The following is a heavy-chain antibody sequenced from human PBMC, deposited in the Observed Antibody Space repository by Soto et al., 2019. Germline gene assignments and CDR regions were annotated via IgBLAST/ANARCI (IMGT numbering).Heavy chain of an antibody. Sequence: GESLKISCAASGFTFSSYSMNWVRQAPGKGLEWVSSISSSSSYIYYADSVKGRFTISRDNAKNSLYLQMNSLRAEDTAVYYCAREDYDFWSGYYKGMNAFDIWGQGTMVTVSS. J-gene: IGHJ3*02. V-gene: IGHV3-21*01. CDR1: GFTFSSYS. CDR3: AREDYDFWSGYYKGMNAFDI. CDR2: ISSSSSYI. D-gene: IGHD3-3*01.